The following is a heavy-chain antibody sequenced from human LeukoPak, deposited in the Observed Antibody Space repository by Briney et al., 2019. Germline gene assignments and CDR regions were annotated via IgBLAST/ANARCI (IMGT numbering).Heavy chain of an antibody. CDR3: ARGFTQWLGLFDY. CDR1: GGSISGYY. V-gene: IGHV4-59*01. D-gene: IGHD6-19*01. J-gene: IGHJ4*02. Sequence: SETLSLTCTVSGGSISGYYWSWIRQPPGKGLEWIVYIHYSGNTNYNPSLKSRVTISVDTSKNQFSLKLSSVTAADTAVYYCARGFTQWLGLFDYWGQGTLVTVSS. CDR2: IHYSGNT.